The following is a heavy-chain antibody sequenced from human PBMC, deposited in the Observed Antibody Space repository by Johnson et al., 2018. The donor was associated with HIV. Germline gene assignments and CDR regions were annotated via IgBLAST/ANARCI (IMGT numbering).Heavy chain of an antibody. J-gene: IGHJ3*02. CDR3: ARDQGIWDAFDI. CDR1: GFTFSNYG. Sequence: QVQLVESGGGVVQPGRSLRLSCAASGFTFSNYGMHWVRQAPGKGLEWVAVIWYDGSNKYYGDSVTGRFTISRENAKNSLYLQMNSLRAGDTAVYYCARDQGIWDAFDIWGQGTMVTVSS. V-gene: IGHV3-33*01. CDR2: IWYDGSNK.